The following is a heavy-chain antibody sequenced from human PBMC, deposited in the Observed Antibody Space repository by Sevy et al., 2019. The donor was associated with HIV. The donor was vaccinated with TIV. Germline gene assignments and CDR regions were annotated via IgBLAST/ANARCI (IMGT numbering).Heavy chain of an antibody. Sequence: ASVKVSCKVSGYTLTGLSMHWVRQAPGKGLVWMGRFDPEDGETIYAQNFQGRVTLTEDTSRDTAYMELSSLRYEDTAVYYCATAREYYQDSSGYLDFWGQGTLVTVSS. V-gene: IGHV1-24*01. J-gene: IGHJ4*02. D-gene: IGHD3-22*01. CDR2: FDPEDGET. CDR1: GYTLTGLS. CDR3: ATAREYYQDSSGYLDF.